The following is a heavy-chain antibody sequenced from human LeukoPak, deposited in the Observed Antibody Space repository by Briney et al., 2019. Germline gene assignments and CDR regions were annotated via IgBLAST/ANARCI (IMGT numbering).Heavy chain of an antibody. J-gene: IGHJ5*02. V-gene: IGHV4-30-2*01. CDR1: GGSISSGGYS. CDR3: ARAIRSGSYYNNWFDP. CDR2: IYHSGST. D-gene: IGHD3-10*01. Sequence: SETLSLTCAVSGGSISSGGYSWSWIRQPPGKGLEWIGYIYHSGSTYYNPSLKSRVTISVDRSKNQFSLKLSSVTAADTAVYYCARAIRSGSYYNNWFDPWGQGTLVTVSS.